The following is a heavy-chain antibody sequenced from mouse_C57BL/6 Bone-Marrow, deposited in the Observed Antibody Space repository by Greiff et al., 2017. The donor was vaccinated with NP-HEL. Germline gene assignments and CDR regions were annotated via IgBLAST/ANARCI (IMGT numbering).Heavy chain of an antibody. CDR1: GYTFTSYT. V-gene: IGHV1-4*01. D-gene: IGHD3-1*01. Sequence: QVQLQQSGAELARPGASVKMSCKASGYTFTSYTMHWVKQRPGQGLEWIGYINPSSGYTKYNQKFKDKATLTADKSSSTAYMQLSSLTSEDSAVYYGARSTAFYAMDYWGQGTSVTVSS. CDR2: INPSSGYT. CDR3: ARSTAFYAMDY. J-gene: IGHJ4*01.